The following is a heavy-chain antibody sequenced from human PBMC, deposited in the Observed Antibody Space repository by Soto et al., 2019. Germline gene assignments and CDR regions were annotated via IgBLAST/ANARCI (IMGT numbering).Heavy chain of an antibody. J-gene: IGHJ6*02. CDR3: ARARGSGTLYDMDV. V-gene: IGHV3-48*02. Sequence: EVQLVDSGGGLVQPGGSLRLSCVASGFTSSTYSMNWVRQAPGKGLEWVSYISSGSGTIYYADSVKGRFTISRDNAKNSMFLQMNSRRDEDTAVYYCARARGSGTLYDMDVWGQGTTVTVSS. CDR1: GFTSSTYS. D-gene: IGHD3-10*01. CDR2: ISSGSGTI.